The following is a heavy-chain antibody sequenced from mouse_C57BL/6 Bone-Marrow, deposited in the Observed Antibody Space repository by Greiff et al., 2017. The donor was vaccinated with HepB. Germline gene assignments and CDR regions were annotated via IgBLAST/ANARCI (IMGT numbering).Heavy chain of an antibody. Sequence: QVQLQQPGAELVRPGTSVKLSCKASGYTFTSYWMHWVKQRPGQGLEWIGVIDPSDSYTNYNQKFKGKATLTVDTSSSTAYMQLSSLTSEDSAVYDCARSGWLGFAYWGQGTLVTVSA. J-gene: IGHJ3*01. CDR2: IDPSDSYT. D-gene: IGHD2-3*01. CDR1: GYTFTSYW. CDR3: ARSGWLGFAY. V-gene: IGHV1-59*01.